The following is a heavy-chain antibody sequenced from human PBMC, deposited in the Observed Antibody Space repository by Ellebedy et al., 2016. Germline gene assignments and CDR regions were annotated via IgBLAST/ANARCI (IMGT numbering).Heavy chain of an antibody. CDR2: IDSGGDT. CDR1: GFTVSSNY. Sequence: GGSLRPSXAASGFTVSSNYMSWVRQAPGKGLEWVAVIDSGGDTFYADSVRGRFTISRDSSRIIVYLEVKSLRPEDTAVYYCEREPWNSPKWGQGTLVTVSS. D-gene: IGHD1/OR15-1a*01. V-gene: IGHV3-53*01. J-gene: IGHJ4*02. CDR3: EREPWNSPK.